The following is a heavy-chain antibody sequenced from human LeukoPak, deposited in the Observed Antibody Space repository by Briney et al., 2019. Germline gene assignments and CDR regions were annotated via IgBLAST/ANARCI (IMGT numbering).Heavy chain of an antibody. V-gene: IGHV1-2*02. Sequence: ASVKVSCKASGYTFTGYYMHWVRQAPGQGLEWMGWINPNSGGTNYAQKFQGRVTMTRDTSISTAYMELSRLRSDDTAVYYCARHLLGFCSGGSCFMFDPWGQGTLVTVSS. CDR3: ARHLLGFCSGGSCFMFDP. J-gene: IGHJ5*02. CDR2: INPNSGGT. CDR1: GYTFTGYY. D-gene: IGHD2-15*01.